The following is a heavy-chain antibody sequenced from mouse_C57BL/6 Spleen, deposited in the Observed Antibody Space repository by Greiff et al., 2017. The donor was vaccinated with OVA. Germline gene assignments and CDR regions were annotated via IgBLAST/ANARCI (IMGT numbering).Heavy chain of an antibody. D-gene: IGHD3-2*02. J-gene: IGHJ2*01. CDR2: IDPSDSYT. CDR3: ASREGSSGYVGNY. Sequence: VQLQQPGAELVKPGASVKLSCKASGYTFTSYWMQWVKQRPGQGLEWIGEIDPSDSYTNYNQKFKGKATLTVDTSSSTAYMQLSSLTSEDSAVYYCASREGSSGYVGNYWGQGTTLTVSS. V-gene: IGHV1-50*01. CDR1: GYTFTSYW.